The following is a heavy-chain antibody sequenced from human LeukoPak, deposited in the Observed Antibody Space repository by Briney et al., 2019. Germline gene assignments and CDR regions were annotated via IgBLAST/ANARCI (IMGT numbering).Heavy chain of an antibody. CDR1: GFTFSSYG. Sequence: GGSLRLSCAASGFTFSSYGMHWVRQAPGKGLEWVAFIRYDGSNKYYADSVRGRFTISRDNSKNTLYLQMNSLRAEDTAVYYCAKGRRQLLGWFDPWGQGTLVTVSS. CDR3: AKGRRQLLGWFDP. V-gene: IGHV3-30*02. CDR2: IRYDGSNK. J-gene: IGHJ5*02. D-gene: IGHD2-2*01.